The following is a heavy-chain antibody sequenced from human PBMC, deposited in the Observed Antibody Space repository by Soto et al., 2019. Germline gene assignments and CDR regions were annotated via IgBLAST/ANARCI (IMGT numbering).Heavy chain of an antibody. Sequence: PGGSLRLSCAASGFTFSSYGMHWVRQAPGKGLEWVAVIWYDGSNKYYADSVKGRFTISRDNSKNTLYLQMNSLRAEDTAVYYCARDRGYSSSWYYYYYGMDVWGQGTTVTVS. J-gene: IGHJ6*02. CDR3: ARDRGYSSSWYYYYYGMDV. D-gene: IGHD6-13*01. V-gene: IGHV3-33*01. CDR2: IWYDGSNK. CDR1: GFTFSSYG.